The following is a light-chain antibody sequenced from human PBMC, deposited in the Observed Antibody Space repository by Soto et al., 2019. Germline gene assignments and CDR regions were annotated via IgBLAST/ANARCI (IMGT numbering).Light chain of an antibody. CDR3: SSYSISTAYL. CDR2: EVN. J-gene: IGLJ1*01. V-gene: IGLV2-14*01. CDR1: SIDVGGYDY. Sequence: QSALTQPASVSGSPGQSITLSCTGTSIDVGGYDYVSWYQLPPGKAPKLMVFEVNNRPSGVSYRFSGSKSGNTASLTISGLQAEDEADYFCSSYSISTAYLFGTGTKVTV.